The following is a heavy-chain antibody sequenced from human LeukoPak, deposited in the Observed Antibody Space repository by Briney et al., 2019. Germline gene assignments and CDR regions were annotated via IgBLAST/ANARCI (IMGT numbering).Heavy chain of an antibody. D-gene: IGHD6-13*01. Sequence: SEPLSLTCTVSGGPISRYYWSWLRQPPGKGLEWIGYIYYSGSTNYNPSLKSRVSISVDTSKNQFSLKLSSVTAADTAVYYCARGAVAGYTNAPLDYWGQGTLVTVSS. J-gene: IGHJ4*02. V-gene: IGHV4-59*01. CDR2: IYYSGST. CDR3: ARGAVAGYTNAPLDY. CDR1: GGPISRYY.